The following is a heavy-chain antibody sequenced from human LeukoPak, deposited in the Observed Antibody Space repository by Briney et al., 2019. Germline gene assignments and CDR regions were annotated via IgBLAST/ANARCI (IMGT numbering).Heavy chain of an antibody. CDR2: INPNSGGT. Sequence: ASVKLCCKASGYTFTGYYINWVRQAPGQGLEWMGWINPNSGGTNYAQKFQGRVTMTSDTSISTAYMELSSLRSDDTAVYYCARKSAARSTSEFDCWGQGTLVTVSS. D-gene: IGHD2-2*01. J-gene: IGHJ4*02. CDR3: ARKSAARSTSEFDC. CDR1: GYTFTGYY. V-gene: IGHV1-2*02.